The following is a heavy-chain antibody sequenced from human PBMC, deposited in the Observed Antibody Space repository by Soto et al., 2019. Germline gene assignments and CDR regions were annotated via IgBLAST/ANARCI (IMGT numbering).Heavy chain of an antibody. D-gene: IGHD1-26*01. Sequence: PSETLSLTCTVSGDSMTKYYWSWIRQPAGKGLEWIGRIYTSGSTNYNPSLKSRATMSIDTSNKHFSLSLKSVTAADTAVYYCARTVGAAYYFDFWGQGALVTVSS. CDR1: GDSMTKYY. V-gene: IGHV4-4*07. J-gene: IGHJ4*02. CDR2: IYTSGST. CDR3: ARTVGAAYYFDF.